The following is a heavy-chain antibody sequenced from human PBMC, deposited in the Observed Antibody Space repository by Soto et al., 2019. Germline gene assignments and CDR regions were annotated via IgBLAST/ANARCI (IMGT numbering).Heavy chain of an antibody. CDR3: TKDKWELSYYFDH. D-gene: IGHD1-26*01. CDR2: ISWNSGRI. CDR1: GFTFDDYA. V-gene: IGHV3-9*01. J-gene: IGHJ4*02. Sequence: EVQLVESGGGLVQPGRSLRLYWAASGFTFDDYAMHWVRQAPGKGLEWVSIISWNSGRIGYADSVKGRFTISRDNAKNSLYLQMNSLRAEDTALYYCTKDKWELSYYFDHWGQGTLVTVSS.